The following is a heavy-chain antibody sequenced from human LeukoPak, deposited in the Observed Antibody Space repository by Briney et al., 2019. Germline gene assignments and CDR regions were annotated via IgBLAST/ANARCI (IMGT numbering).Heavy chain of an antibody. Sequence: SETLSLTCAVYGGSFSGYYWSWIRQPPGKGLEWIGEINHSGSTNYNPSLKSRVTISVDTSKNQFSLKLNSVTAADTAMYYCARGGRYYYGMDVWGQGTTVTVSS. CDR1: GGSFSGYY. D-gene: IGHD3-9*01. V-gene: IGHV4-34*01. CDR3: ARGGRYYYGMDV. J-gene: IGHJ6*02. CDR2: INHSGST.